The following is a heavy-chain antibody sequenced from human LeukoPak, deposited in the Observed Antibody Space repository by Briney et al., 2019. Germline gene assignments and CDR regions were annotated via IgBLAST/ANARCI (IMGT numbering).Heavy chain of an antibody. CDR2: IKQDGSEK. CDR1: GFTFSSYW. Sequence: GGPLRLSCAASGFTFSSYWMIWVRQAPGKGLEWVANIKQDGSEKYYVDSVKGRFTISRDNAKNSLYLQMNSLRAEDTAVYYCAGWVATIRWGYYFDYWGQGTLVTVSS. CDR3: AGWVATIRWGYYFDY. J-gene: IGHJ4*02. D-gene: IGHD5-12*01. V-gene: IGHV3-7*03.